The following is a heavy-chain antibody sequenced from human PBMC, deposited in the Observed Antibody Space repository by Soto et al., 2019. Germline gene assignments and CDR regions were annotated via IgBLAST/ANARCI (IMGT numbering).Heavy chain of an antibody. J-gene: IGHJ6*02. CDR1: AGSFRSYA. CDR3: ARTVVEMGTTYYSYGMGV. V-gene: IGHV1-69*13. D-gene: IGHD1-1*01. CDR2: TIPMLGPA. Sequence: SVKVSCKASAGSFRSYAISWVRQAPGQGLEWMGGTIPMLGPANYAQKFQGRVTITADESTRTAYMELSSLRSEDTAVYYCARTVVEMGTTYYSYGMGVWGQGTTVTVSS.